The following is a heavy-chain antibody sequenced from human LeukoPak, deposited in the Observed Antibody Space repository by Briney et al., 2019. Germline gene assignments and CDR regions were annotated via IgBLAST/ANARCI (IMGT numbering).Heavy chain of an antibody. D-gene: IGHD5-24*01. Sequence: GGSLRLSCAASGFTFSSNWMSWVRLAPGRGLEWVANIKEDGTETYYVDSVKGRFTISRDNAKNSLYLQMNSLRVEDTAVYYCAKEGRSLQTYWGQGTLVTVSS. CDR3: AKEGRSLQTY. CDR2: IKEDGTET. V-gene: IGHV3-7*03. CDR1: GFTFSSNW. J-gene: IGHJ4*02.